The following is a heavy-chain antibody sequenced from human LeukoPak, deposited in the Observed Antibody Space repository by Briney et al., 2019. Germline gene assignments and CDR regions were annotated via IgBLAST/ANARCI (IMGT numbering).Heavy chain of an antibody. CDR1: GGSISSYY. J-gene: IGHJ4*02. CDR2: IYYSGST. D-gene: IGHD6-19*01. Sequence: SETLSLTCTVSGGSISSYYWSWIRQPPGKGLEWIGYIYYSGSTNYNPSLKSRFTISVDTSKNQFSLKLSSVTAADTAVYYCARSSVAGTQIDYWGQGTLVTVSS. V-gene: IGHV4-59*01. CDR3: ARSSVAGTQIDY.